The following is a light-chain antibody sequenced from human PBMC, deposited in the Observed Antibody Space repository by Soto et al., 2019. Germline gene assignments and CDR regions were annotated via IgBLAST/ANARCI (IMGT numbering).Light chain of an antibody. J-gene: IGKJ3*01. Sequence: EIVLTQSPATLSLSPGERATLSCRASQSVSSYLAWYQQKPGQAPRLLIYDASNRATGIPARFSGSGSGTDFTLTISSLKPEDFAVYSCQQRSTWLFTFGPGTKVDIK. CDR2: DAS. V-gene: IGKV3-11*01. CDR3: QQRSTWLFT. CDR1: QSVSSY.